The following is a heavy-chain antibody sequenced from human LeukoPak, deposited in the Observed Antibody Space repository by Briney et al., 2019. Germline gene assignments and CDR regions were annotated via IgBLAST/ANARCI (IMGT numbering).Heavy chain of an antibody. V-gene: IGHV1-2*06. CDR3: ARLPKVGADY. D-gene: IGHD1-26*01. J-gene: IGHJ4*02. Sequence: ASVKVSCKASGYTFTSYDINWVRQAPGQGLEWMGRINPNSGGTNYAQKFQGRVTMTRDTSISTAYMELSRLRSDDTAVYYCARLPKVGADYWGQGTLVTVSS. CDR1: GYTFTSYD. CDR2: INPNSGGT.